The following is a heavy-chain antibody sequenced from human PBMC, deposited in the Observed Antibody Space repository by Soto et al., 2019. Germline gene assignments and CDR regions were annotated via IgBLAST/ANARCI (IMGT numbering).Heavy chain of an antibody. J-gene: IGHJ3*02. CDR3: AKGLLAIVGTTLPRDAFNI. V-gene: IGHV3-30*18. D-gene: IGHD1-26*01. Sequence: PGGSLRLSCAVSGFSFTTYVMHWVRQAPGKGLEWVAVISHDGSYKYYGDAVKGRFTISRDTSKNAVYLEMNSLRPEDTAVYYCAKGLLAIVGTTLPRDAFNIWGQGTMVTVSS. CDR2: ISHDGSYK. CDR1: GFSFTTYV.